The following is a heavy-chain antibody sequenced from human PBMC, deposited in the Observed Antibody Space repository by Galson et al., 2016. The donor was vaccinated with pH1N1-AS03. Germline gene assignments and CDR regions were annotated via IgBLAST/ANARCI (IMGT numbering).Heavy chain of an antibody. Sequence: SVKVSCRASGYTFTSYYIHWVRQAPGQGREWMGIINPSDGNTNYAQRFQGRVIMTRDTSTSTVYMELSSLRSDDTAVYYCARVSAGLTGYYYAMDVWGQGTTVTVSS. CDR3: ARVSAGLTGYYYAMDV. CDR1: GYTFTSYY. V-gene: IGHV1-46*01. CDR2: INPSDGNT. J-gene: IGHJ6*02. D-gene: IGHD4/OR15-4a*01.